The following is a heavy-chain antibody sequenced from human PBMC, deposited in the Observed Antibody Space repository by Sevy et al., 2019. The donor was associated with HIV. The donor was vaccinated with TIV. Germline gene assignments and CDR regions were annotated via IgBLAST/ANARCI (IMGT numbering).Heavy chain of an antibody. CDR1: GYTFTGYY. CDR3: ARTMVRGVILLYYFDY. CDR2: INPNSGGT. D-gene: IGHD3-10*01. V-gene: IGHV1-2*06. Sequence: ASVKVSCKASGYTFTGYYMHWVRQAPGQGLEWMGRINPNSGGTNYAQTFQGRVTMTRDTSISTAYMELSRLRSDDTAVYYCARTMVRGVILLYYFDYWGQGTLVTVSS. J-gene: IGHJ4*02.